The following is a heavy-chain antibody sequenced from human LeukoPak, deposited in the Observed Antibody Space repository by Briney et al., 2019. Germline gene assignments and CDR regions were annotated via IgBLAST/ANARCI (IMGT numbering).Heavy chain of an antibody. CDR3: ARARGAGPGGHLDY. CDR2: ISNSGSYT. CDR1: GFSFSDNY. V-gene: IGHV3-11*05. J-gene: IGHJ4*02. Sequence: KTGGSLRLSCAASGFSFSDNYMSWIRQAPGKGLEWVSYISNSGSYTNYPDSVKGRFTISRDNAKNSLYLQMNSLRDEDTAVYYCARARGAGPGGHLDYWGQGTLVTVSS. D-gene: IGHD6-19*01.